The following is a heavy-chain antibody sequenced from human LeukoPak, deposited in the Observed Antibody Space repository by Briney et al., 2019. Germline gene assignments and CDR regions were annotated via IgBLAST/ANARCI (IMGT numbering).Heavy chain of an antibody. D-gene: IGHD5-24*01. J-gene: IGHJ4*02. CDR3: AAGRDGYNGGGFSY. V-gene: IGHV1-69*04. CDR1: GGTFSSYA. Sequence: ASVKVSCKASGGTFSSYAISWVRQAPGQGLEWMGRIIPILGIANYAQKFQGRVTITADKSTSTAYMELSSLRSEDTAVYYCAAGRDGYNGGGFSYWGQGTLVTVSS. CDR2: IIPILGIA.